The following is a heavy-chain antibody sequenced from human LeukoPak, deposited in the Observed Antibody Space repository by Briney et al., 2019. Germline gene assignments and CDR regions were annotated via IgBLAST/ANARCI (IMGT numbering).Heavy chain of an antibody. CDR2: IYYSGST. D-gene: IGHD3-22*01. CDR1: GGSISSSSYY. V-gene: IGHV4-39*01. J-gene: IGHJ3*02. Sequence: SETRSLTCTVSGGSISSSSYYWGWIRQPPGKGLEWIGSIYYSGSTYYNPSLKSRVTISVDTPKHQFSLKLSSVTAADTAVYYCARHYYDSSGYRDAFDIWGQGTMVTVSS. CDR3: ARHYYDSSGYRDAFDI.